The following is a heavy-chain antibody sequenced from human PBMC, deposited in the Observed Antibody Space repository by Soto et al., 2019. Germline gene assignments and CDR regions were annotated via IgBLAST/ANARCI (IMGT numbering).Heavy chain of an antibody. V-gene: IGHV4-30-4*01. J-gene: IGHJ4*02. CDR1: GGSMSSGDYY. D-gene: IGHD4-17*01. Sequence: SEPLSLTCTVSGGSMSSGDYYWSWIRQPPGKGLGWIGYIYYSGSTYYSPSLKSRVTISVDTSKNQFSLKLSSVTAADTAVYYCAREPYGGNLAFDYWGQGTLVTVSS. CDR3: AREPYGGNLAFDY. CDR2: IYYSGST.